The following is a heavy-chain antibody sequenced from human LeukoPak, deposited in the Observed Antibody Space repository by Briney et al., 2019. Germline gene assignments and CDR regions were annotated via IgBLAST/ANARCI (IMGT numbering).Heavy chain of an antibody. CDR2: ISVSGGNT. J-gene: IGHJ4*02. D-gene: IGHD3-22*01. CDR1: GFTFSSYA. Sequence: GGSLRLSCAASGFTFSSYAMSWVRQAPGKGLEWVSAISVSGGNTYYADSVKGRFTISRDNSENTLYLQMSSLTAEDTAVYYCAKCRGRDYYYDSSGYYNYWGQGTLVTVSS. CDR3: AKCRGRDYYYDSSGYYNY. V-gene: IGHV3-23*01.